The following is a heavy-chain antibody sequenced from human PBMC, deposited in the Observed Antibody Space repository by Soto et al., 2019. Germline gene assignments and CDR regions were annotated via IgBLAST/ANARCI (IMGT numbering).Heavy chain of an antibody. V-gene: IGHV3-23*01. J-gene: IGHJ6*02. CDR1: GFTFSSYA. Sequence: EVQVLESGGGLVQPGGSLRLSCAASGFTFSSYAMSWVRQAPGKGLEWVSAISGSGGSTYYADSVKGRFTSSRDNSKNTLYLQMNSLRAEDTAVYYCAKDLCGGSCYDSYGMDVWGQGTTVTVSS. CDR3: AKDLCGGSCYDSYGMDV. CDR2: ISGSGGST. D-gene: IGHD2-15*01.